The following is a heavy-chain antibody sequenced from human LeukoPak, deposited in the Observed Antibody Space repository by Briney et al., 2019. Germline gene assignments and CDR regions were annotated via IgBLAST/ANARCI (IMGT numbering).Heavy chain of an antibody. CDR3: ARDIIQLGSRYFDL. D-gene: IGHD5-18*01. CDR2: IYYSGST. J-gene: IGHJ2*01. Sequence: PSETLSLTCTVSGGSISSYYWRWIRQPPGKGLVWIGYIYYSGSTNYNPPLKSRVTISVDTSKNQFSLKLSSVTAADTAVYYCARDIIQLGSRYFDLWGGGTLVTVSS. V-gene: IGHV4-59*01. CDR1: GGSISSYY.